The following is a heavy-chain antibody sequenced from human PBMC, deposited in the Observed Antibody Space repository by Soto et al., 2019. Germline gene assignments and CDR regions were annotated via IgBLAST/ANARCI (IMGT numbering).Heavy chain of an antibody. V-gene: IGHV4-59*01. CDR3: ARDAGNMSARRVLFDP. Sequence: KSAETLSLSCTVSGGSRISYYWNGIRQPPGKGLEWIGYIYYSGSTNYNHSLKSRVTIAVCESKFCVSLNASSVTAADTAMYYSARDAGNMSARRVLFDPWAQGTLVTVSS. J-gene: IGHJ5*02. CDR2: IYYSGST. D-gene: IGHD6-6*01. CDR1: GGSRISYY.